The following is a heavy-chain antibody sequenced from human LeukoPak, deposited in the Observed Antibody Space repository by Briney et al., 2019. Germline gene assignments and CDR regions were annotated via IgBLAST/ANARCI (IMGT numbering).Heavy chain of an antibody. CDR2: IKQDGSEK. J-gene: IGHJ6*03. CDR1: GFTFSSYW. CDR3: ASWGFYGSEDLYRGYYYMDV. V-gene: IGHV3-7*01. Sequence: GGSLRLSCAASGFTFSSYWMSWVRQAPGKGLEWVANIKQDGSEKYYVDSVKGRFTISRDNARNSLYLQMNSLRVEDTAVYYCASWGFYGSEDLYRGYYYMDVWGKGTTVTVSS. D-gene: IGHD3-10*01.